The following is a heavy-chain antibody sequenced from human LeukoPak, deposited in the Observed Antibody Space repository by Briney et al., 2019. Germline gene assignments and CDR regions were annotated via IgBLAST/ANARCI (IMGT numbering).Heavy chain of an antibody. CDR2: IKQDGSEK. D-gene: IGHD3-3*01. J-gene: IGHJ4*02. CDR3: ARDSSAFWSGYSNPFDY. V-gene: IGHV3-7*01. CDR1: GFTFSSYW. Sequence: GGSLRLSCAPSGFTFSSYWMSSVRQAPGKGMGWVANIKQDGSEKYYVDSVKGRFTISRDNAKNSLYLQMNSLRAEDTAVYYCARDSSAFWSGYSNPFDYWGQGTLVTVSS.